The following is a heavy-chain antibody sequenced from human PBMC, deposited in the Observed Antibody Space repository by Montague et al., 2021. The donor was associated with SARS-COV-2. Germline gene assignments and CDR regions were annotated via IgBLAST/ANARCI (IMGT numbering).Heavy chain of an antibody. V-gene: IGHV6-1*01. D-gene: IGHD6-13*01. CDR2: TYYRSMWKS. CDR3: VRGIEAAGSYDY. CDR1: GDSVSSNSAT. J-gene: IGHJ4*02. Sequence: CAISGDSVSSNSATWNWIRQSPSRGLEWLGRTYYRSMWKSGCARXVKSRIAINPDTSKNQFSLQLSSVTPEDTALYYCVRGIEAAGSYDYWGQGTLVTVSS.